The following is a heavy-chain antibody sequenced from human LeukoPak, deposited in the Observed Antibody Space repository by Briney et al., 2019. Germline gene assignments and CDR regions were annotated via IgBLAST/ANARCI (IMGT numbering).Heavy chain of an antibody. D-gene: IGHD5-12*01. Sequence: ASVKVSCKASGYTSTGYYMHWVRQAPGQGLEWMGWINPNSGGTNYAQKFQGRVTMTRDTSISTAYMELSRLRSDDTAVYYCARGYSGHPNYFDYWGQGTLVTVSS. J-gene: IGHJ4*02. CDR2: INPNSGGT. CDR1: GYTSTGYY. V-gene: IGHV1-2*02. CDR3: ARGYSGHPNYFDY.